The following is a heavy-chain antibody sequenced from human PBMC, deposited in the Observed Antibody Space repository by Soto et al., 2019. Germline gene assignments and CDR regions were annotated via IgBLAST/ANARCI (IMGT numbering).Heavy chain of an antibody. CDR2: ISAYNGNT. Sequence: ASVKVSCKASGYTFTSYGIIWVRQAPGQGLEWMGWISAYNGNTNYAQKLQGRVTMTTDTSTSTAYMELRSLRSDDTAVYYCARDFGDIVLMVYAPDYWGQGTLVTVS. V-gene: IGHV1-18*01. CDR1: GYTFTSYG. J-gene: IGHJ4*02. D-gene: IGHD2-8*01. CDR3: ARDFGDIVLMVYAPDY.